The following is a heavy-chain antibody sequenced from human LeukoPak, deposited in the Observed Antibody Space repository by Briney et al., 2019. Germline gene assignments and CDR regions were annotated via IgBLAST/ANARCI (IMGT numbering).Heavy chain of an antibody. D-gene: IGHD3-22*01. V-gene: IGHV3-23*01. J-gene: IGHJ4*02. CDR1: GFTFSSYA. Sequence: PGGSLRLSCAASGFTFSSYAMSWVRQAPGKGLEWVSAISGSGGSTYYADSVKGRFTISRDNSKNTLYLQMNSLRAEDTAVYYCAKAGLEVVVISPLEYFDYWGQGTLVTVSS. CDR3: AKAGLEVVVISPLEYFDY. CDR2: ISGSGGST.